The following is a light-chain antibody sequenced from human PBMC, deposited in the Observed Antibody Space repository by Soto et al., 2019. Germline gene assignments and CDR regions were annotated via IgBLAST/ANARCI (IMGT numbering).Light chain of an antibody. V-gene: IGLV2-14*01. J-gene: IGLJ3*02. CDR2: EVS. Sequence: QSALTQPASVSGSPGQSIAISCTGTSSDIGNYNYVSWYQQHPGKAPKLIIYEVSNRPSGVSNRFSGSKSGNTASLTISGLQADDGADYYCSSFTNSLTLVFGGGTKVTVL. CDR3: SSFTNSLTLV. CDR1: SSDIGNYNY.